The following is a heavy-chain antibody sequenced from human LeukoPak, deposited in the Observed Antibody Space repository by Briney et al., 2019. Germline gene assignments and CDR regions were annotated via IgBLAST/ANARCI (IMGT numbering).Heavy chain of an antibody. V-gene: IGHV3-33*01. CDR2: IWYDGSNK. Sequence: GGSLRLSCAASGFTFRSHGMHWVRQTPGKGLEWVAVIWYDGSNKYYAVSVKGRFTTSRDNSKNTLYLQMNSLRAEDTAVYYCVRDIAARRTDYWGQGTLVTVSS. D-gene: IGHD6-6*01. CDR3: VRDIAARRTDY. J-gene: IGHJ4*02. CDR1: GFTFRSHG.